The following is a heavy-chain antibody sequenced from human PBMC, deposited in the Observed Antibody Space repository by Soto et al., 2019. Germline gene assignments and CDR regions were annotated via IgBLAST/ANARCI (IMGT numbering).Heavy chain of an antibody. Sequence: EASVKVSCKASGYTFSGFYMHWVRQAPGQGLEWMGWINPNSGGTKSAEKFQGRVTMTRDTSISTAYMELSRLTSDDTAVYYCASAAVTGTAGPDFWGRGTQLTVSS. CDR1: GYTFSGFY. CDR3: ASAAVTGTAGPDF. D-gene: IGHD6-19*01. J-gene: IGHJ4*02. CDR2: INPNSGGT. V-gene: IGHV1-2*02.